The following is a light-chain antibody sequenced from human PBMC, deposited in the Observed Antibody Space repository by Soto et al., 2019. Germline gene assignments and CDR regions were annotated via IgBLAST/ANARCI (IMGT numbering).Light chain of an antibody. CDR1: ESVASSY. Sequence: EIVLTQSPGTLSLSPGEGATLSCRASESVASSYLAWYQQKPGQAPRLLFYGASTRATGIPDRFSGSGSGTDFTLTITRLQPEDFAVYYCQQYGSSPRTFGQGTKVDIK. CDR3: QQYGSSPRT. CDR2: GAS. J-gene: IGKJ1*01. V-gene: IGKV3-20*01.